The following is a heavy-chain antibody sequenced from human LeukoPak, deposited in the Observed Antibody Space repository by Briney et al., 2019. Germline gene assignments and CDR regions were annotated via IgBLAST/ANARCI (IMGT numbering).Heavy chain of an antibody. J-gene: IGHJ4*02. D-gene: IGHD4-17*01. CDR3: ARLLYGEVGKHFDY. Sequence: SETLSLTCSVSGGSISSSGYYWGWIRQPPGKGLEWIGSMYYSGSTYYNPSLKSRVTISVDKSKNQLSLKLSSVTAADTAVYYCARLLYGEVGKHFDYWGQGTLVTVSS. CDR1: GGSISSSGYY. CDR2: MYYSGST. V-gene: IGHV4-39*07.